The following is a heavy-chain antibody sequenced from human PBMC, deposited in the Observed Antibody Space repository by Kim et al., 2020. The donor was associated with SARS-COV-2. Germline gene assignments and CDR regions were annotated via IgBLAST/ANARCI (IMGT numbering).Heavy chain of an antibody. CDR3: ARETGSSLDY. Sequence: GGSLRLSCAASGFTFSSYAMHWVRQAPGKGLEWVALISYDGSNKYYADSVKGRFTISRDNSKNTLYLQMNSLRAEDTAVYYCARETGSSLDYWGQGTLVTVSS. CDR1: GFTFSSYA. CDR2: ISYDGSNK. D-gene: IGHD1-26*01. J-gene: IGHJ4*02. V-gene: IGHV3-30*04.